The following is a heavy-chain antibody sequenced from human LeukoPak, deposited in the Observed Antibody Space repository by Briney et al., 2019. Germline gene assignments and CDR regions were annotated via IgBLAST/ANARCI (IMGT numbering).Heavy chain of an antibody. V-gene: IGHV3-74*01. D-gene: IGHD3-16*01. J-gene: IGHJ1*01. CDR1: GMTFSDHW. Sequence: GGSLGLSCAASGMTFSDHWMHRVRQVPGKGLVWVSLIKTDGRTTIYADSVKGRFTISRDNGKSTLYLQMNSLRAEDTAIYYCTTGPSYGYEWWGQGTVVTVSS. CDR2: IKTDGRTT. CDR3: TTGPSYGYEW.